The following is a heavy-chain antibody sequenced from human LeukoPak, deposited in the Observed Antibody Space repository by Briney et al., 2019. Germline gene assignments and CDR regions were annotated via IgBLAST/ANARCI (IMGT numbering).Heavy chain of an antibody. V-gene: IGHV3-13*01. D-gene: IGHD1-26*01. CDR3: ARESGGYGHFDY. Sequence: GGSLRLSCAASGFTFSSYDMHWVRNVTGKGLEWVSAIGTAGDTYYPGSVKGRFTISRENAKNSLYLQMNSLRAEDTAVYYCARESGGYGHFDYWGQGTLVTVSS. CDR2: IGTAGDT. J-gene: IGHJ4*02. CDR1: GFTFSSYD.